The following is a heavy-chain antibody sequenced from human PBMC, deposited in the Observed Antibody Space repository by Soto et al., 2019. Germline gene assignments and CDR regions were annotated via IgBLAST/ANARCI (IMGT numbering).Heavy chain of an antibody. CDR2: IIPIFGTA. V-gene: IGHV1-69*06. D-gene: IGHD2-15*01. J-gene: IGHJ6*02. CDR1: GGTFSSYA. Sequence: SVKVSCKASGGTFSSYAISWVRQAPGQGLEWMGGIIPIFGTANYAQKFQGRVTITADKSTSTAYMELSSLRSEDTAVYYCAIKIVVVVAATPGNNHYYYYGMDVWGQGTTVTLSS. CDR3: AIKIVVVVAATPGNNHYYYYGMDV.